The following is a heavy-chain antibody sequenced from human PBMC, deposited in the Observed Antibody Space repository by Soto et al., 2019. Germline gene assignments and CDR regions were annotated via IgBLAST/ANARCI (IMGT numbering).Heavy chain of an antibody. D-gene: IGHD1-1*01. CDR1: GFTFSNYA. Sequence: EVQLLESGGDLVQPGGSLRLSCAASGFTFSNYAMSWVRQAPGKGLEWVSGISSSGGRTYYADSVRGRFTISRDNSKNTLSLQMNSLRAEDTALYYCAKDPNDDDVGGFEMWGQGTKVTVSS. V-gene: IGHV3-23*01. CDR2: ISSSGGRT. CDR3: AKDPNDDDVGGFEM. J-gene: IGHJ3*02.